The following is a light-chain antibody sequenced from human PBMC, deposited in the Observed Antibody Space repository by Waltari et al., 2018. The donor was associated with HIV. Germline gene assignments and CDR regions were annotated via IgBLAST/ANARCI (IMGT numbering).Light chain of an antibody. CDR1: NIGSKS. J-gene: IGLJ2*01. CDR3: QVWDSSSEHVV. CDR2: YDR. V-gene: IGLV3-21*04. Sequence: SYVLTQPPSVSVAPGPTARTTCRGNNIGSKSVHWYQHKPGQAPVLVIYYDRERPSGIPERFSGSDSGNTATLTINRVEAGDEADYYCQVWDSSSEHVVFGGGTKLTVL.